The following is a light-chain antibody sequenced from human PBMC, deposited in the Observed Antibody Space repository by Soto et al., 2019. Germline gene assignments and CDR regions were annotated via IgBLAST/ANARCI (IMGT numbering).Light chain of an antibody. J-gene: IGLJ3*02. V-gene: IGLV4-69*01. CDR1: TGHSNYA. CDR2: VYSDGSH. CDR3: QTWGPGFRV. Sequence: QPVLTQSPSASASLGASVTLTCTLSTGHSNYAIAWHQQQPEKGPRYLIKVYSDGSHIKGDGIPGRFSGSSSGAERYLTISSLQSEDEADYYCQTWGPGFRVFGGGTKLTV.